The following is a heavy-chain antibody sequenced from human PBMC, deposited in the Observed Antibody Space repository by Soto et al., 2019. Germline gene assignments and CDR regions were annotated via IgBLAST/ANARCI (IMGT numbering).Heavy chain of an antibody. CDR3: ARDEGGYDILTGYYKAHNFDY. CDR2: ISPHNFNT. Sequence: ASVKGSCKASGYTFTHFYITWVRQAPGQGLEWMGAISPHNFNTNYAQKFRGRVTLTTEKSTNTAYMDLRSLTSDDTAVYYCARDEGGYDILTGYYKAHNFDYRGQGVQVRVYS. V-gene: IGHV1-18*01. D-gene: IGHD3-9*01. J-gene: IGHJ4*02. CDR1: GYTFTHFY.